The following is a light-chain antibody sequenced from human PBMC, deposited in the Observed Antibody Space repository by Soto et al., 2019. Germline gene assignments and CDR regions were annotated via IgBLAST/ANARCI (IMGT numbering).Light chain of an antibody. CDR1: QSISGY. CDR3: QQSYSTLGT. Sequence: DIQMTQYPSSLSASVGDRVTITCRASQSISGYLNWYQVKPGKAPKLLIYAAVSLESGVPSRFSGSGTGTDFTLTISSLQPEDFATYYCQQSYSTLGTFGPGTKVEIK. V-gene: IGKV1-39*01. CDR2: AAV. J-gene: IGKJ1*01.